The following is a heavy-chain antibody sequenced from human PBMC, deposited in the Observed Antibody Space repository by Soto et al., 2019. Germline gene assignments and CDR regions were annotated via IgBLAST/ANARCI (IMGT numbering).Heavy chain of an antibody. D-gene: IGHD3-22*01. CDR2: IYYSGST. V-gene: IGHV4-31*03. Sequence: SETLSLTCTVSGGSISSGGYYWSWIRQHPGKGLEWIGYIYYSGSTYYNPSLKSRVTISVDTSKNQFSLKLSSVTAADTAVYYCARDLDSSGYYYMGYWGQGTLVTVSS. J-gene: IGHJ4*02. CDR3: ARDLDSSGYYYMGY. CDR1: GGSISSGGYY.